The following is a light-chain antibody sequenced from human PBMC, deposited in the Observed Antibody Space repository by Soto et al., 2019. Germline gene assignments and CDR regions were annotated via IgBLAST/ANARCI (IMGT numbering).Light chain of an antibody. J-gene: IGKJ4*01. CDR2: DAA. V-gene: IGKV1-33*01. CDR1: QDIRNH. CDR3: QEYDDIPR. Sequence: DIQLTQSPSSLSESVGDRDTITCQASQDIRNHLNWYQQKPGKAPKLLIYDAANLETGVPSRFSGSGSGTDVTFTISSLQSEDIATYFCQEYDDIPRFGGGTKVEIK.